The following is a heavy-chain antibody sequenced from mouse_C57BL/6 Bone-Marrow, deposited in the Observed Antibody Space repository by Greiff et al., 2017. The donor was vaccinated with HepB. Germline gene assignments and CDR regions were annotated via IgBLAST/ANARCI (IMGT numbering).Heavy chain of an antibody. V-gene: IGHV3-6*01. Sequence: ESGPGLVKPSQSLSLTCSVTGYSITSGYYWNWIRQFPGNKLEWMGYISYDGSNNYNPSLKNRISITRDTSKNQFFLKLNSVTTEATTTYYCAREGYDGSSYNWYFDVWGTGTTVTVSS. CDR2: ISYDGSN. J-gene: IGHJ1*03. D-gene: IGHD1-1*01. CDR1: GYSITSGYY. CDR3: AREGYDGSSYNWYFDV.